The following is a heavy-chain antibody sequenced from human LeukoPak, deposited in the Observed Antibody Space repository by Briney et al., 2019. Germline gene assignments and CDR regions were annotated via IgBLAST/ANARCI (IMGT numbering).Heavy chain of an antibody. CDR2: ISYDGSNK. V-gene: IGHV3-30*04. CDR1: GFTFSSYA. Sequence: GRSLRLSCAASGFTFSSYAMHWVRQAPGKGLEWVAVISYDGSNKYYADSVKGRFTISRDNSKNTLYLQMNSLRAEDTAVYYCARGGWLLLLNYFDYWGQGTLVTVSS. J-gene: IGHJ4*02. CDR3: ARGGWLLLLNYFDY. D-gene: IGHD3-22*01.